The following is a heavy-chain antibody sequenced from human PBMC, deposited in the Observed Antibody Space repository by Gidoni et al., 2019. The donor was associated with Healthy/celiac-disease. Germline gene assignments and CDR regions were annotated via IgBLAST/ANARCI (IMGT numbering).Heavy chain of an antibody. V-gene: IGHV4-34*01. CDR3: ASRGL. CDR2: INHSGST. D-gene: IGHD1-26*01. Sequence: QVQLQQWGAGLLKPSETLSITCSVYGGSFSGYYWSWIRQPPGKGLEWIGEINHSGSTNYNPSLKSRVTISVDTSKNQFSLKLSSVTAADTAVYYCASRGLWGQVTLVTVSS. CDR1: GGSFSGYY. J-gene: IGHJ4*02.